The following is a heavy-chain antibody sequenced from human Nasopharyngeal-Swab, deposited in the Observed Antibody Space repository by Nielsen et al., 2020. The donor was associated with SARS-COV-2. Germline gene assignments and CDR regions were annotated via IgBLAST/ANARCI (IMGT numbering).Heavy chain of an antibody. Sequence: GEPLKISCKGSGYSFTSYWISWVRQMPGKGLEWMGRIDPSDSYTNYSPSFQGHVTISADKSISTAYLQWSSLKASDTAMYYCARHDYSNYNWFDPWGQGTLVTVSS. D-gene: IGHD4-11*01. CDR2: IDPSDSYT. V-gene: IGHV5-10-1*01. J-gene: IGHJ5*02. CDR1: GYSFTSYW. CDR3: ARHDYSNYNWFDP.